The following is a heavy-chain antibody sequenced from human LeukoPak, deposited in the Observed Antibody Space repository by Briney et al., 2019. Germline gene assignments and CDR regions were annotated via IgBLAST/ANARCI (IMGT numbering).Heavy chain of an antibody. D-gene: IGHD3-10*01. CDR1: GFTFSSYS. J-gene: IGHJ4*02. CDR3: TRDSQGSGTYSTDH. CDR2: MSQDGSRK. Sequence: GGSLRLSCAASGFTFSSYSMNWVRQGPGKGPEWVANMSQDGSRKYYVDSVKGRFTISRDNAKNSLFLQMNGLRDEDTAVYYCTRDSQGSGTYSTDHWGQGTLVTVSS. V-gene: IGHV3-7*01.